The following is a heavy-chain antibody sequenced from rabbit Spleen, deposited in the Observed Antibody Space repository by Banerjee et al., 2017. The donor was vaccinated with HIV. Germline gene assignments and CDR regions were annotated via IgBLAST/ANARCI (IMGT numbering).Heavy chain of an antibody. J-gene: IGHJ4*01. V-gene: IGHV1S45*01. CDR3: ARDLVGVIGWTFYL. Sequence: QEQLVESGGGLVQPEGSLTLTCKASGFSFSDRDVMCWVRQAPGKGLEWIACINASTGNPVYATWVSGRFTISRTSSSTVTLRMTSLTAADRATYFCARDLVGVIGWTFYLWGQGTLVTGS. CDR2: INASTGNP. CDR1: GFSFSDRDV. D-gene: IGHD1-1*01.